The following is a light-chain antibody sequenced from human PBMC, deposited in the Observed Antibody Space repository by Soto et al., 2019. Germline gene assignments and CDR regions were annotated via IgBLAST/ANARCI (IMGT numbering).Light chain of an antibody. Sequence: ESVFNQSPCTLSWSPGERATLSCSASQSVSSSYLAWYQQKPGQAPRLLIYGASSRATGIPDRFSGSGSGTDFTLTISRLEPEDFAVYYCQQYGSSPSITFGQGTKVDIK. J-gene: IGKJ1*01. CDR2: GAS. CDR3: QQYGSSPSIT. CDR1: QSVSSSY. V-gene: IGKV3-20*01.